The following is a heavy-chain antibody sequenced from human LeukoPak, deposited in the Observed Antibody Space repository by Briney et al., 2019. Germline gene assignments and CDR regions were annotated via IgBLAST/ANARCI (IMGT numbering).Heavy chain of an antibody. D-gene: IGHD6-13*01. CDR1: GGSISSHY. Sequence: SETLSLTCTVSGGSISSHYWSWIRQPPGKGLEWIGYIYYSGSTNYNPSLRSRVTISVDTSKNQFSLKLSSVTAADTAVYYCARMPTEIDSSWQPLDYWGQGTLVTVSS. CDR2: IYYSGST. J-gene: IGHJ4*02. CDR3: ARMPTEIDSSWQPLDY. V-gene: IGHV4-59*11.